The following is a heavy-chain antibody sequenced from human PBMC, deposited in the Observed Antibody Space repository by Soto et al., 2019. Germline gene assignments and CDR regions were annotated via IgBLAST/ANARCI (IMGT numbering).Heavy chain of an antibody. CDR2: ISGNGGST. CDR3: VKPTGYYSDGSTYYSV. J-gene: IGHJ4*02. D-gene: IGHD3-22*01. V-gene: IGHV3-64D*06. CDR1: GFTFSNYG. Sequence: GGSLRLSCSASGFTFSNYGMHWVRQAPGKGLEYVSAISGNGGSTYYADSVEDRFTISRDNSKNTLYLQMSSLRSEDTAVYHCVKPTGYYSDGSTYYSVWGQGTLVPVSS.